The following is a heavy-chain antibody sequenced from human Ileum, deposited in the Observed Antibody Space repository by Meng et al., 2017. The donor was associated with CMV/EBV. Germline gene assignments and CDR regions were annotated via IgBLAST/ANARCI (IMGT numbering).Heavy chain of an antibody. V-gene: IGHV3-30*04. CDR1: GFTFSSYA. Sequence: GESLKISCAASGFTFSSYAMHWVRQAPGKGLEWVAVISYDGSNKYYADSVKGRFTISRDNSKNTLYLQMNSLRAEDTAVYYCAINYGMDVWGQGTTVIVSS. CDR3: AINYGMDV. CDR2: ISYDGSNK. J-gene: IGHJ6*02.